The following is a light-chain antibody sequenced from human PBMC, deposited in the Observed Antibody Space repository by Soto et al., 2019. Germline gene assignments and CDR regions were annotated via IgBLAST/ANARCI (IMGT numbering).Light chain of an antibody. Sequence: EIVMTQSPATLSVSPGERATLSCRASQSVSSNLAWYQQKPGQAPRLLIYGASSRATGIPDRFSGTVSGTEFTLTISRLEPEDFAVYYCQQYGSSPITFGQGTRLEIK. J-gene: IGKJ5*01. CDR1: QSVSSN. CDR2: GAS. CDR3: QQYGSSPIT. V-gene: IGKV3-20*01.